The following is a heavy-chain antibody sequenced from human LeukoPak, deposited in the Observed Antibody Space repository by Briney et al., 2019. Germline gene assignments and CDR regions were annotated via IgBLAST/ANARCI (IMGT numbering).Heavy chain of an antibody. Sequence: GGSLRLSCAASGFTFSSYEMNWVRQAPGKGLVWVSSISSSGTYIYYADSVKGRFTISRDNAKSSLYLQMNSLRAEDTAVYYCAKSILTMIVVAPNWFDPWGQGTLVTVSS. CDR2: ISSSGTYI. CDR1: GFTFSSYE. CDR3: AKSILTMIVVAPNWFDP. J-gene: IGHJ5*02. D-gene: IGHD3-22*01. V-gene: IGHV3-21*06.